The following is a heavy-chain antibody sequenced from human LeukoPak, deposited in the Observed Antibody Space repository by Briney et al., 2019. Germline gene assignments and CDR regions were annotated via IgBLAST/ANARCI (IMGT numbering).Heavy chain of an antibody. J-gene: IGHJ3*02. V-gene: IGHV1-18*01. Sequence: ASVTVSFTASGYTFTIYGISWVRQAPGQGLEWMGWISAYNGNTNYAQKLQGRVTMTTDTSTSTAYMELRSLRSDDTAVYYCARAILPGIAVAGTYDAFDIWGQGTMVTVSS. CDR1: GYTFTIYG. CDR3: ARAILPGIAVAGTYDAFDI. CDR2: ISAYNGNT. D-gene: IGHD6-19*01.